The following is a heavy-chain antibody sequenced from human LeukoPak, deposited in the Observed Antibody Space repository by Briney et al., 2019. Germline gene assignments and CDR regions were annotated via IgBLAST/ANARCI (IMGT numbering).Heavy chain of an antibody. V-gene: IGHV3-23*01. CDR1: GFTFSSYA. CDR3: AKVNGYYGSGSDY. J-gene: IGHJ4*02. D-gene: IGHD3-10*01. Sequence: GGSLRLSCEASGFTFSSYAMSWVRQAPGKGLEWVSAISSSGGSTYYADSVKGRFTISRDNSKNTLYLQMNSLRAEDTAVYYCAKVNGYYGSGSDYWGQGTLVTVSS. CDR2: ISSSGGST.